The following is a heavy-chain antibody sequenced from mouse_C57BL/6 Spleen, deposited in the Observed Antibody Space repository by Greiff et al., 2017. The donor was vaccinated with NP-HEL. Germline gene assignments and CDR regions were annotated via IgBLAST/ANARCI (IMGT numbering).Heavy chain of an antibody. J-gene: IGHJ4*01. CDR2: IYPRSGNT. D-gene: IGHD2-2*01. Sequence: QVQLQQSGAELARPGASVKLSCKASGYTFTSYGISWVKQRPGQGLEWIGEIYPRSGNTYYNEKFKGKATLTADKSSSTAYMELRSLTSEDSAVYVCAGSGLYYGYEGVAMDYWGQGTSVTVSS. V-gene: IGHV1-81*01. CDR1: GYTFTSYG. CDR3: AGSGLYYGYEGVAMDY.